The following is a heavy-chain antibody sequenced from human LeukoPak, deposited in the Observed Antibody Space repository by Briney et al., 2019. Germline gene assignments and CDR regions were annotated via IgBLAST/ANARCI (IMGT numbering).Heavy chain of an antibody. J-gene: IGHJ4*02. CDR2: THYSGTT. Sequence: SETLSLTCTVSGGSISSYYWSWIRQPPEKGLEWIGFTHYSGTTNYNPSLKSRVSISIDTSKNQFSLKLSSETAADTAVYYCARHADSSGYYFFDYWGQGTLVTVSS. D-gene: IGHD3-22*01. CDR1: GGSISSYY. V-gene: IGHV4-59*08. CDR3: ARHADSSGYYFFDY.